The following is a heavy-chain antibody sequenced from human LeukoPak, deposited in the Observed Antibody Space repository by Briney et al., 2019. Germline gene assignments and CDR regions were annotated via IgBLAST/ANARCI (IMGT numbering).Heavy chain of an antibody. Sequence: PSETLSLTCDVLGGPFSGYYWSWIRQPPGRRLEWIGEISQFGSTDYNPSLKSRVTISVDTSRGRLSLKVTSVTAADTAVYYCARGGHSNHDPFDYWGQGTLVTVSS. J-gene: IGHJ4*02. CDR3: ARGGHSNHDPFDY. V-gene: IGHV4-34*01. D-gene: IGHD4-11*01. CDR2: ISQFGST. CDR1: GGPFSGYY.